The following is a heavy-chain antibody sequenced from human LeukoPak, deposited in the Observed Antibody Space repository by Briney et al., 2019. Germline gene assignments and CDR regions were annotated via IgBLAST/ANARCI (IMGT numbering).Heavy chain of an antibody. V-gene: IGHV1-18*04. CDR2: ISAYNGNT. D-gene: IGHD2-2*01. CDR1: GYTFTSYG. J-gene: IGHJ4*02. CDR3: ALTKDIVVVPAAQFDY. Sequence: ASVRVSCKAFGYTFTSYGISWVRQAPGQGLEWMGWISAYNGNTNYAQKLQGRVTMTTDTSTSTAYMELRSLRSDDTAVYYCALTKDIVVVPAAQFDYWGQGTLVTVSS.